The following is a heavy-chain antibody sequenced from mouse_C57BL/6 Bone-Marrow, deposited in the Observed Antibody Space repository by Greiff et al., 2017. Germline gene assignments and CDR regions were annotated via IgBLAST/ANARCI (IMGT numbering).Heavy chain of an antibody. D-gene: IGHD1-1*01. CDR1: GYTFTSYT. CDR3: ARYYGSSYWYIDV. CDR2: INPSSGYT. Sequence: QVQLKQSGAELARPGASVKMSCTASGYTFTSYTMNWVKQRPGQGLEWIGYINPSSGYTKYSQKFKDKATLTADKASSTAYMQLSHLTSEDSAVYYCARYYGSSYWYIDVWGTGTTVTVSS. J-gene: IGHJ1*03. V-gene: IGHV1-4*01.